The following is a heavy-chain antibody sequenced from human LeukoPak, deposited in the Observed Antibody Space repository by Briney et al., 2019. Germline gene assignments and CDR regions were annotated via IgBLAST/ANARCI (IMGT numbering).Heavy chain of an antibody. V-gene: IGHV4-34*01. D-gene: IGHD2-15*01. CDR1: GGSFSGYY. CDR3: ARGTVVAPLLT. CDR2: INHSGST. J-gene: IGHJ5*02. Sequence: SETLSLTCAVYGGSFSGYYWSWIRQPPGKGLEWIGEINHSGSTNYNPSLKSRVTISVDTSKNQFSLKLSSVTAADTAVYYCARGTVVAPLLTWGQGTLVIVSS.